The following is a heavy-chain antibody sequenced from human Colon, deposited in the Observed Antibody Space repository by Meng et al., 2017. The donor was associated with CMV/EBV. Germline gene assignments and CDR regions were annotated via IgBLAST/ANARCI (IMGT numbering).Heavy chain of an antibody. V-gene: IGHV3-48*03. CDR1: GFTFSSYE. D-gene: IGHD3-3*01. CDR3: ARDKTFDFWSGPPLYYNGMDV. CDR2: ISSSDNTI. J-gene: IGHJ6*02. Sequence: GGSLRLSCTASGFTFSSYEMNWVRQAPGKGLESVSYISSSDNTIYYADSVKGRFTISRDNAENSLFLQMNSLRAEDTAVYYCARDKTFDFWSGPPLYYNGMDVWGQGTTVTVSS.